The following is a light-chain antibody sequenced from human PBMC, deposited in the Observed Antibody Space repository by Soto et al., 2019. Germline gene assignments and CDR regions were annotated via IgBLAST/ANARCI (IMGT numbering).Light chain of an antibody. V-gene: IGKV4-1*01. Sequence: DIVLTQSPDSLVVSLGERATINFKSSQSVLYRSANRNYTAWYHHKPGHPPKLCIYWASSRESGVPDRFSGSGSGTDFTLSISSLKAQDVGVYYCLQYYNPPWTFGQGTKVEI. J-gene: IGKJ1*01. CDR2: WAS. CDR1: QSVLYRSANRNY. CDR3: LQYYNPPWT.